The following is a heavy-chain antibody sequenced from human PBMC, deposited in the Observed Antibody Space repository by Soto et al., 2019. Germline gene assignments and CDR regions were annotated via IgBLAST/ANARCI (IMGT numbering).Heavy chain of an antibody. D-gene: IGHD3-10*01. CDR1: GGSISSYY. J-gene: IGHJ4*02. Sequence: ETLSLTCTVSGGSISSYYWSWIRQPPGKGLEWIGYIYYSGSTNYNPSLKSRVTISVDTSKNQFSPKLNSMTAADTAVYYCARHNYGSGSTYFDYWGQGTLVTVSS. CDR3: ARHNYGSGSTYFDY. CDR2: IYYSGST. V-gene: IGHV4-59*08.